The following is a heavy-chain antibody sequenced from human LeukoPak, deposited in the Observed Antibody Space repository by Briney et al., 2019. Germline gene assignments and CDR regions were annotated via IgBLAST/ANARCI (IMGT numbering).Heavy chain of an antibody. CDR2: IYTSGCT. CDR1: GGSISSYY. CDR3: ARDIASVWELPLDAFDI. Sequence: KPSETLSLTCTVSGGSISSYYWSWIRQPAGKGLEWIGRIYTSGCTNYNPSLKSRVTMSVDTSKNQFSLKLSSVTAADTAVYYCARDIASVWELPLDAFDIWGQGTMVTVSS. V-gene: IGHV4-4*07. J-gene: IGHJ3*02. D-gene: IGHD1-26*01.